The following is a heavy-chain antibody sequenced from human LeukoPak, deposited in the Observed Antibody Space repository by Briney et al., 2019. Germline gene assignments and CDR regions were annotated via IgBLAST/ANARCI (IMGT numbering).Heavy chain of an antibody. Sequence: GGSLRLSCAASGFTFSNYAMIWVRQAPGKGLEWVSSISGRGGSTYYAGSVKGRFTISRDNSKNTLSLQMDSLRSEDTAVYYCAKGHSGYDHDAFDIWGQGTMVTVSS. CDR1: GFTFSNYA. CDR3: AKGHSGYDHDAFDI. J-gene: IGHJ3*02. V-gene: IGHV3-23*01. D-gene: IGHD5-12*01. CDR2: ISGRGGST.